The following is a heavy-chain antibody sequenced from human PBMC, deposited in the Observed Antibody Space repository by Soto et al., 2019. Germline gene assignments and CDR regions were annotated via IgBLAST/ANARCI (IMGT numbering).Heavy chain of an antibody. Sequence: QDQLVQSGAEEKKPGASVKVSCKSSGYTFTTYSINWVRQAPGQSLEWMGWINTGNGDSGSSQKFQGRVTITRDTSASTAYMLLSSLRSEDTAGYYCAREGSGCNSLWYFDLWGRGTLVTVSS. CDR1: GYTFTTYS. V-gene: IGHV1-3*05. D-gene: IGHD4-4*01. CDR3: AREGSGCNSLWYFDL. CDR2: INTGNGDS. J-gene: IGHJ2*01.